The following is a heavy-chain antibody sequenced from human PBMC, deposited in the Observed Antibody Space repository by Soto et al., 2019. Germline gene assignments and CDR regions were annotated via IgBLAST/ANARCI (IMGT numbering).Heavy chain of an antibody. Sequence: GWSLRLSCASSVFTFDDYAMHWVRQAPGKGLEWVSGISWNSGSIGYADSVKGRFTISRDNAKNSLYLQMNSLRAEDTALYYCAKAVAGSTPSLDYWGQGTLVTVSS. D-gene: IGHD6-19*01. J-gene: IGHJ4*02. CDR2: ISWNSGSI. CDR3: AKAVAGSTPSLDY. V-gene: IGHV3-9*01. CDR1: VFTFDDYA.